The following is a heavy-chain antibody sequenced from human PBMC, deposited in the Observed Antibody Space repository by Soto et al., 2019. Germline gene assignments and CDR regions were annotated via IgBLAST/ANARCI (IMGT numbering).Heavy chain of an antibody. CDR3: ARIWGYCSGGSCYVNYYYGRDV. Sequence: QVQLVQSGAEVKKPGSSVKVSCKASGGTFSSYTINWVRQAPGQGLEWMGMIIPVLGVANYAQKFQGRVTISADKSPSTANMEPSSLRSEDTAVYYCARIWGYCSGGSCYVNYYYGRDVWGQGTTVTVSS. CDR2: IIPVLGVA. D-gene: IGHD2-15*01. V-gene: IGHV1-69*02. CDR1: GGTFSSYT. J-gene: IGHJ6*02.